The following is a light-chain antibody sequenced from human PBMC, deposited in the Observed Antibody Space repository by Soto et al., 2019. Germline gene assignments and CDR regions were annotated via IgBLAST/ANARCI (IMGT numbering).Light chain of an antibody. V-gene: IGKV3-20*01. CDR2: GAS. J-gene: IGKJ3*01. CDR3: QQYGSSTLT. Sequence: EIVLTPSPGTLSLSPGERATLSCRASQSVSSSYLAWYQQKHGQAPTLLIYGASSRATGIPDMFSGSVSGTELNLTISSRETADLPVYYCQQYGSSTLTLGPGTKVHIK. CDR1: QSVSSSY.